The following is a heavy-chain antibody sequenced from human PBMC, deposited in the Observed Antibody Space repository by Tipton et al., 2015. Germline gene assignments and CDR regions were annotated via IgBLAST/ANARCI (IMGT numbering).Heavy chain of an antibody. D-gene: IGHD5-24*01. J-gene: IGHJ6*02. CDR3: ARDVEHGMDV. CDR1: GGSVSSANYY. V-gene: IGHV4-61*01. Sequence: TLSLTCTVSGGSVSSANYYWSWIRQPPGKGLEWIGYISYSDDSNYTPSLKGRVTISVDTSKNQFSLMLRSVTAADTAVYYCARDVEHGMDVWGQGTTVTVSS. CDR2: ISYSDDS.